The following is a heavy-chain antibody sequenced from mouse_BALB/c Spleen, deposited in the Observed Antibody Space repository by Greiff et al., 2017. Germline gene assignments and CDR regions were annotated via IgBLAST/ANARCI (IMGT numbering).Heavy chain of an antibody. CDR2: IDPENGDT. CDR1: GFNIKDYY. Sequence: VQLQQSGAELVRSGASVKLSCTASGFNIKDYYMHWVKQRPEQGLEWIGWIDPENGDTEYAPKFQGKATMTADTSSNTAYLQLSSLTSEDTAVYYCNAYGYDTWFADWGQGTLVTVSA. V-gene: IGHV14-4*02. D-gene: IGHD2-2*01. CDR3: NAYGYDTWFAD. J-gene: IGHJ3*01.